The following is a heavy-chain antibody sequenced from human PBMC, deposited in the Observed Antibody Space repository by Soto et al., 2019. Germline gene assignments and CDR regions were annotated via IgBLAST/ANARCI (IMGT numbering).Heavy chain of an antibody. Sequence: SQTLALTCAISGASVSSNSAAWNWIRQSPSRSLEWLGRTYYRSKWYNDYAVSVKSRITINPDTSKNQFSLQLNSVTPEDTAVYYCAREYDFWSGYSYYYYGMDVWGQGTTVTVSS. CDR3: AREYDFWSGYSYYYYGMDV. V-gene: IGHV6-1*01. CDR2: TYYRSKWYN. D-gene: IGHD3-3*01. CDR1: GASVSSNSAA. J-gene: IGHJ6*02.